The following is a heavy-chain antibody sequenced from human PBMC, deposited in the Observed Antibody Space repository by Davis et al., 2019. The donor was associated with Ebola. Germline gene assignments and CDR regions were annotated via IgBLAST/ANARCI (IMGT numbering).Heavy chain of an antibody. D-gene: IGHD3-3*01. J-gene: IGHJ5*02. Sequence: ASVKVSCKASGYTFTSYDINWVRQATGQGLEWMGWMNPNSGNTGYAQKFQGRVTMTRNTSISTAYMEVSSLRSEDTAVYYCARDTGLEWLLWGWFDPWGQGTLVTVSS. CDR3: ARDTGLEWLLWGWFDP. CDR2: MNPNSGNT. V-gene: IGHV1-8*01. CDR1: GYTFTSYD.